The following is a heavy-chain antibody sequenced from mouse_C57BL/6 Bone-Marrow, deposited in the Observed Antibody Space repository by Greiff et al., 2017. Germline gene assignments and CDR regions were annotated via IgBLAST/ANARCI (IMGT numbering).Heavy chain of an antibody. D-gene: IGHD1-1*01. J-gene: IGHJ2*01. V-gene: IGHV1-54*01. CDR1: GYAFTNYL. CDR3: ARGGYYYSSSYY. Sequence: VQLQQSGAELVRPGTSVKVSCKASGYAFTNYLIEWVKQRPGQGLEWIGVINPGSGGTNYNEKFKGKATLTADKSSSTAYMQLSSLTSEDSAVYFCARGGYYYSSSYYWGQGTTLTVSS. CDR2: INPGSGGT.